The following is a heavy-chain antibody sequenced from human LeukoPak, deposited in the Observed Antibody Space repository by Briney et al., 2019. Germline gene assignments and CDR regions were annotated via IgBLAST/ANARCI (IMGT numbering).Heavy chain of an antibody. J-gene: IGHJ6*04. Sequence: GGSLRLSCAVSGFTFSSYSMNWVRQAPGKGLEWVSYISSSGSTIYYADSVKGRFTISRDNAKNSLYLQMNSLRAEDTAVYYCAELGITMIGGVWGKGTTVTISS. CDR1: GFTFSSYS. D-gene: IGHD3-10*02. V-gene: IGHV3-48*04. CDR2: ISSSGSTI. CDR3: AELGITMIGGV.